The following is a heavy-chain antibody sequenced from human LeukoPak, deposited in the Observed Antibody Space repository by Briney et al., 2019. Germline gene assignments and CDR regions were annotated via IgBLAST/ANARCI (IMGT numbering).Heavy chain of an antibody. J-gene: IGHJ4*02. Sequence: SETLSLTCAVSGGSINSGGYSWSWIRQPPGKGLEWIGYIYHGGNTYYNPSLKSRLTISVDRSKNQFSLNLNSMTAADTAVYYCAREGSGFDSWGQGALVTVSS. CDR2: IYHGGNT. D-gene: IGHD2-15*01. CDR3: AREGSGFDS. CDR1: GGSINSGGYS. V-gene: IGHV4-30-2*01.